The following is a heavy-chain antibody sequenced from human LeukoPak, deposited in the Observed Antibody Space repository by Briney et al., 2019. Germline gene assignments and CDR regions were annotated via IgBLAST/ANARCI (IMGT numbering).Heavy chain of an antibody. CDR1: GYTFTGYY. CDR3: ARVPPYYYDSSGYYYYDY. J-gene: IGHJ4*02. Sequence: ASVKVSCKASGYTFTGYYMHWLRQAPGQGLEWMGWINPNSGGTNYAQKFQGRVTMTRDTSISTAYMELSRLRSDDTAVYYCARVPPYYYDSSGYYYYDYWGQGTLVTVSS. CDR2: INPNSGGT. D-gene: IGHD3-22*01. V-gene: IGHV1-2*02.